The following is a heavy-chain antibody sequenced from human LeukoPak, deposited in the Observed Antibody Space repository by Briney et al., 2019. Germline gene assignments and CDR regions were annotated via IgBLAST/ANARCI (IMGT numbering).Heavy chain of an antibody. CDR2: ISGSGGST. V-gene: IGHV3-23*01. D-gene: IGHD6-19*01. CDR1: GFTFSSYA. Sequence: PGGSLRLSCAASGFTFSSYAMSWVRQAPGKGLEWVSAISGSGGSTYYGDSVKGRFTISRDNSKNTLYLQMNSLRAEDMAVYYCARDIGSGSLSTFDYWGQGTLVTVSS. CDR3: ARDIGSGSLSTFDY. J-gene: IGHJ4*02.